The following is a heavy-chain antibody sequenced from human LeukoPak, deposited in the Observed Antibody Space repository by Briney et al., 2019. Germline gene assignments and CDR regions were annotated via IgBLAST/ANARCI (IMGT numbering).Heavy chain of an antibody. J-gene: IGHJ4*02. CDR2: ISGSGGST. CDR3: AKGSYYYGSGSYFFDY. CDR1: GFTFSSHA. D-gene: IGHD3-10*01. Sequence: GGSLRLSCAASGFTFSSHAMSWVRQAPGKGLEWVSAISGSGGSTYYADSVKGRFTISGDNSKNTLYLQMNSLRAEDTAVYYCAKGSYYYGSGSYFFDYWGQGTLVTVSS. V-gene: IGHV3-23*01.